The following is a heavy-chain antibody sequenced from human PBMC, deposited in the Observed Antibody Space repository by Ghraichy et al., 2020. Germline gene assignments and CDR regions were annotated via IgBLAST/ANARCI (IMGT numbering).Heavy chain of an antibody. CDR2: ISAYNGNT. Sequence: ASVKVSCKASGYTFTSYGISWVRQAPGQGLEWMGWISAYNGNTNYAQKLQGRVTMTTDTSTSTAYMELRSLRSDDTAVYYCARGPIRSCSGGSCYSNLGWFDPGGQGPLVTVSS. V-gene: IGHV1-18*04. CDR3: ARGPIRSCSGGSCYSNLGWFDP. D-gene: IGHD2-15*01. J-gene: IGHJ5*02. CDR1: GYTFTSYG.